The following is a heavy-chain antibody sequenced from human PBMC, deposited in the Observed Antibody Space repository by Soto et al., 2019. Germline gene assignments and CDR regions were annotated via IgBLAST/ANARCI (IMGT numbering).Heavy chain of an antibody. CDR3: VKDRATIFGVIWKYGMDV. CDR2: INESGGTT. D-gene: IGHD3-3*01. V-gene: IGHV3-23*01. CDR1: GFKFRSYG. Sequence: EEQLLESGGGLVEPGGSLRLSCVASGFKFRSYGMAWVRQAPGKGLEWVSDINESGGTTNYADSVRGRFAISRDNSRNTLDLIRNSLRPEDTAVYYCVKDRATIFGVIWKYGMDVWGQGTTVYVSS. J-gene: IGHJ6*02.